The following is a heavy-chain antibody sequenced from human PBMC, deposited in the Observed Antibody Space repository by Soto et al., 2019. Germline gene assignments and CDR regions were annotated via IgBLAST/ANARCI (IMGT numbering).Heavy chain of an antibody. V-gene: IGHV4-4*02. D-gene: IGHD4-4*01. J-gene: IGHJ4*02. Sequence: QVQLQESGPGLVKPSGTLSLTCTVSGGSITSGNWWTWVRQPPGKGLEWIGEIYHSGDTNYKPSLESRVSISVDKSKNQLSLRLNSVTAADTAVYYCARETYSNYGGWIDFWGQGTLVTVSP. CDR1: GGSITSGNW. CDR3: ARETYSNYGGWIDF. CDR2: IYHSGDT.